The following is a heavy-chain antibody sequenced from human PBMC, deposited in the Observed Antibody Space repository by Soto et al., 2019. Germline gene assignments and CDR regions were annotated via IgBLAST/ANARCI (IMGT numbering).Heavy chain of an antibody. CDR3: ARESLYDFWSGYYTGEFDY. D-gene: IGHD3-3*01. CDR2: MWYDGSNK. Sequence: QVQLVESGGGVVQPGRSLRLSCAASGFTFSSYGMHWVRQAPGKGLEWVAVMWYDGSNKYYADSVKGRFTISRDNSKNTLYLQMNSLRAEDTAVYYCARESLYDFWSGYYTGEFDYWGQGTLVTVSS. CDR1: GFTFSSYG. V-gene: IGHV3-33*01. J-gene: IGHJ4*02.